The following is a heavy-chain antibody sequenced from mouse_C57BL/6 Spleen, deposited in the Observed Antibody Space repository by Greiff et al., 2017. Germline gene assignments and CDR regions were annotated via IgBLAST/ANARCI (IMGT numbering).Heavy chain of an antibody. CDR1: GFTFSSYA. D-gene: IGHD1-1*01. CDR3: TREPVITTPYLDY. V-gene: IGHV5-9-1*02. CDR2: ISSGGDYI. Sequence: EVQGVESGEGLVKPGGSLKLSCAASGFTFSSYAMSWVRQTPEKRLEWVAYISSGGDYIYYADTVKGRFTISRDNARNTLYLQMSSLKSEDTAMYYCTREPVITTPYLDYWGQGTTLTVSS. J-gene: IGHJ2*01.